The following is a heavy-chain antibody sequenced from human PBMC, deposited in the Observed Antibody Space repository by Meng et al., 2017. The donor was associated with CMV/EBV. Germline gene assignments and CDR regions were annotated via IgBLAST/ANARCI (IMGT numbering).Heavy chain of an antibody. CDR3: ARRMGSTSSSYWFDP. Sequence: GGSLRLSCKGSGSSFTSYWIGWVRQMPGKGLEWMGIIYPGDSDTRYSPSFQGQVTISADKSISTAYLQWSSLKASDTAMYYCARRMGSTSSSYWFDPWGQGTLVTVSS. V-gene: IGHV5-51*01. J-gene: IGHJ5*02. D-gene: IGHD2-2*01. CDR1: GSSFTSYW. CDR2: IYPGDSDT.